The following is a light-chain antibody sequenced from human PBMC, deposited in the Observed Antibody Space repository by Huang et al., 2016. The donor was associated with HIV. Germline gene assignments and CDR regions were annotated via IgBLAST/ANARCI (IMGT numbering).Light chain of an antibody. V-gene: IGKV3-20*01. Sequence: EIVLTQSPGTLSLSPGERATLSCRASQSVRNVSLAWYQQRPGQAPRLLIDGASSRAAGIPDRFSGSGSGTDFTLTISRLEPEDFAVYYCQHHGSSKWTFGQGTKVEVK. CDR1: QSVRNVS. CDR2: GAS. CDR3: QHHGSSKWT. J-gene: IGKJ1*01.